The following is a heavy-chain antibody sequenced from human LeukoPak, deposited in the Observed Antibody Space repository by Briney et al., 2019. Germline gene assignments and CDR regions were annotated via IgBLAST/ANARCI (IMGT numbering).Heavy chain of an antibody. CDR2: ISSSGTTI. D-gene: IGHD3-22*01. CDR1: GLTFSDYY. CDR3: ARWDSSGCLGY. V-gene: IGHV3-11*01. Sequence: GGSLRLSCAASGLTFSDYYMSWIRQAPGKGLEWVSYISSSGTTIYYADSVKGRFTISRDNAKNSLYLQMNSLRAEDTAVYFCARWDSSGCLGYWGQGTLVTVSS. J-gene: IGHJ1*01.